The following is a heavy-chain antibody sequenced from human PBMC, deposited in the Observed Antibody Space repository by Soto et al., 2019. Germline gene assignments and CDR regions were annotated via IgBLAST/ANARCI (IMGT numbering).Heavy chain of an antibody. Sequence: LSLTCAVSDGSISSSNGWSGVRQPPGKGLEWIGEIYHSETTSYNPALRGRVTISVDTSKNQLSLRLNSLTAADTARYYCARGGVVVTRSEYFIHWGQGIQVTVSS. V-gene: IGHV4-4*02. CDR1: DGSISSSNG. J-gene: IGHJ1*01. D-gene: IGHD3-3*01. CDR2: IYHSETT. CDR3: ARGGVVVTRSEYFIH.